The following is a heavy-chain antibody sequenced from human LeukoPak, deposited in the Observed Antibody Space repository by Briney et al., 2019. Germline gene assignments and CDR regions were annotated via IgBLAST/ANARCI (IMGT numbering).Heavy chain of an antibody. CDR1: GFTFSSYS. CDR3: ARVLCGMATFGY. J-gene: IGHJ4*02. CDR2: VSISSGYI. Sequence: PGGSLRLSCAASGFTFSSYSMNWVRQAPGKGLEWGSSVSISSGYIYYADSVKGRFTISRDNAKNSLYLQMNSLSAEDTAVYYCARVLCGMATFGYWRQGTLVSVSS. V-gene: IGHV3-21*01. D-gene: IGHD5-24*01.